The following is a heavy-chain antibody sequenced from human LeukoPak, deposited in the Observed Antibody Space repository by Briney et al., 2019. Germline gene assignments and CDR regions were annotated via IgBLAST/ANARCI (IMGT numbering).Heavy chain of an antibody. CDR3: ARGLEGGVEALVH. CDR2: ISSSSSYI. CDR1: GFTFSSYS. D-gene: IGHD3-10*01. J-gene: IGHJ4*02. V-gene: IGHV3-21*01. Sequence: GGSLRLSCAASGFTFSSYSMNWVRQAPGKGLEWVSSISSSSSYIYYADSVKGRFTISRDNAKNSLYLQMNSLRAEDTAVYYCARGLEGGVEALVHWGQGTLVTVSS.